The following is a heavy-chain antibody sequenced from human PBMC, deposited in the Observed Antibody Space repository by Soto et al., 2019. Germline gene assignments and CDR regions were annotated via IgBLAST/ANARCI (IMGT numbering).Heavy chain of an antibody. CDR2: ISYDGSNK. CDR1: GFTFSSYG. Sequence: GGSLRLSCAASGFTFSSYGMHWVRQAPGKGLEWVAVISYDGSNKYYADSVKGRFTISRDNSKNTLYLQMNSLRAEDTAVYYCACRIVGATKFDPWGQGTLVTVSS. CDR3: ACRIVGATKFDP. J-gene: IGHJ5*02. V-gene: IGHV3-30*03. D-gene: IGHD1-26*01.